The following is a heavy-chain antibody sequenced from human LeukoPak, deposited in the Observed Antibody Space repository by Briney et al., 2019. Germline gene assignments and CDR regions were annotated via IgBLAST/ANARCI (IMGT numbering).Heavy chain of an antibody. CDR3: TARYGDYHY. Sequence: GGSLRLSCAASGFTFSGSAMHWVRQASGKGLEWVGRIRSKANSYATAYAASVKGRFTTSRDDSKNTAYLQMNSLKTEDTAVYYCTARYGDYHYWGQGTLVTVSS. CDR1: GFTFSGSA. J-gene: IGHJ4*02. D-gene: IGHD4-17*01. CDR2: IRSKANSYAT. V-gene: IGHV3-73*01.